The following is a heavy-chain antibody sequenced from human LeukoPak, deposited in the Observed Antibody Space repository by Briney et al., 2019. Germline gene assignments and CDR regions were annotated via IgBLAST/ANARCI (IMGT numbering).Heavy chain of an antibody. Sequence: PGGSLRLSCAASGFTFSSYAMSWVRQAPGKGLEWVSAISGSGGSTYYADSVKGRFTISRDNSKNTLYLQMNSLRAEDAAVYYCRGVYCSSTSCYGAFDIWGQGTMVTVSS. D-gene: IGHD2-2*01. V-gene: IGHV3-23*01. CDR3: RGVYCSSTSCYGAFDI. CDR2: ISGSGGST. J-gene: IGHJ3*02. CDR1: GFTFSSYA.